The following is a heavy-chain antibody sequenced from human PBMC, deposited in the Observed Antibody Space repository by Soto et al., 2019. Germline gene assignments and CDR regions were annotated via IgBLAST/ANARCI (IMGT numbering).Heavy chain of an antibody. V-gene: IGHV1-69*13. D-gene: IGHD2-2*01. CDR1: GGTFSSYA. J-gene: IGHJ6*02. CDR3: ARDGGYCSSTSCYSPHSYYYSGMTS. Sequence: ASVKVSCKASGGTFSSYAISWVRQAPGQGLEWMGGIIPIFGTANYAQKFQGRVTITADESTSTAYMELSSLRSEDTAVYYCARDGGYCSSTSCYSPHSYYYSGMTSGAKGPRSPSP. CDR2: IIPIFGTA.